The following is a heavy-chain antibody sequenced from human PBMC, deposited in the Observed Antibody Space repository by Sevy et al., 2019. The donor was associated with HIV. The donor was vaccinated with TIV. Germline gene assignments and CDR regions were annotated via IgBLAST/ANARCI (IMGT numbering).Heavy chain of an antibody. CDR2: MNPNSGNT. Sequence: ASVKVSCKASGYTFTSYDFNWVRQAAGQGLEWMGWMNPNSGNTAYAQKFQGRVTMTRNTSIRTAYMELSSLRPEETAVYYCARTKPKWELGGDAFDIWGQGTMVTVSS. CDR1: GYTFTSYD. J-gene: IGHJ3*02. CDR3: ARTKPKWELGGDAFDI. D-gene: IGHD1-26*01. V-gene: IGHV1-8*01.